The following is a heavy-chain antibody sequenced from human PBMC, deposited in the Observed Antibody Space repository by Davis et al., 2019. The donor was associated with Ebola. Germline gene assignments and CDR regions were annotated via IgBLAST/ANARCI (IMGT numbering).Heavy chain of an antibody. CDR1: GFTFTSYA. V-gene: IGHV7-4-1*02. J-gene: IGHJ6*04. CDR2: INTNTGNP. CDR3: ARSSYTWYFSGMDV. D-gene: IGHD2-2*01. Sequence: GESLKISCAASGFTFTSYAMNWVRQAPGQGLEWMGWINTNTGNPTYAQGFTGRFVFSLDTSVSTAYLQITSLKAEDTAVYYCARSSYTWYFSGMDVWGKGTTVTVSS.